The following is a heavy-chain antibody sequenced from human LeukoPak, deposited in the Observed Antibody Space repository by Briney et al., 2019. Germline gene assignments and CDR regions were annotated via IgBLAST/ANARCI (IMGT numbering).Heavy chain of an antibody. Sequence: SETLSLTCAVYGGSFSGYYWSWIRQPPGKGLEWIGEIDHSGSTNYNPSLKSRVTISVDTSKNQFSLRLSSVTAADTAVYYCARLVGATGGYWGQGTLVTVSS. J-gene: IGHJ4*02. D-gene: IGHD1-26*01. CDR3: ARLVGATGGY. V-gene: IGHV4-34*01. CDR2: IDHSGST. CDR1: GGSFSGYY.